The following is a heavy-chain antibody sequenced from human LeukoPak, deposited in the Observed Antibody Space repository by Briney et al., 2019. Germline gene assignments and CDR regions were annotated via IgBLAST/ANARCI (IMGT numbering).Heavy chain of an antibody. J-gene: IGHJ6*02. V-gene: IGHV5-51*01. D-gene: IGHD1-14*01. CDR3: ARGAHRIRASRNNYYCYNMDF. CDR1: GYNFATYW. Sequence: GGCLKDSREGIGYNFATYWLGWVRQMLGRGGEWVGIMYLTVFDTSTSPTIHGQATISADKSISTAYLRWSSLKASDTAMYYCARGAHRIRASRNNYYCYNMDFWGQGTTVTVS. CDR2: MYLTVFDT.